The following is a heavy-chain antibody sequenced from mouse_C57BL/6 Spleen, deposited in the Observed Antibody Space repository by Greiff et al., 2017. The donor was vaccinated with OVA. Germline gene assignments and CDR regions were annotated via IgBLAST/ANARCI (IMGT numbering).Heavy chain of an antibody. CDR1: GFTFSDYG. D-gene: IGHD1-1*01. V-gene: IGHV5-17*01. Sequence: EVKLMESGGGLVKPGGSLKLSCAASGFTFSDYGMHWVRQAPEKGLEWVAYISSGSSTIYYADTVKGRFTISRDNAKNTLFLQMTSLRSEDTAMYYCAGVARWYFDVWGTGTTVTVSS. J-gene: IGHJ1*03. CDR2: ISSGSSTI. CDR3: AGVARWYFDV.